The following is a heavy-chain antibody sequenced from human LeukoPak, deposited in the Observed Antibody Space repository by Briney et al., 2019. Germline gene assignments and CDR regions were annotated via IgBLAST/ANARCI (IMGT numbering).Heavy chain of an antibody. CDR3: ARDRQDSSIPSIPQLPTYGMDV. V-gene: IGHV4-31*03. D-gene: IGHD6-19*01. CDR2: IYYSGST. CDR1: GGSISSGGYY. J-gene: IGHJ6*02. Sequence: SETLSLTCTVSGGSISSGGYYWSWIRQHPGKGLEWIGYIYYSGSTYYNPSLKSRVTISVDTSKNQFSLKLSSVTAADTAVYYCARDRQDSSIPSIPQLPTYGMDVWGQGTTVTVSS.